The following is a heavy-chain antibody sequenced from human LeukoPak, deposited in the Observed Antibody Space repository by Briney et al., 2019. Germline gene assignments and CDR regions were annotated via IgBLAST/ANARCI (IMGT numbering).Heavy chain of an antibody. CDR2: INHSGST. Sequence: SETLSLTCAVYGGSFSGYYWSWIRQPPGKGLEWIGEINHSGSTNYNPSLKSRVTISVDTSKNQFSLKLSSVTAADTAVYYCARVSLRGDFWSGYDNWFDPWGQGSLVTVSS. V-gene: IGHV4-34*01. CDR3: ARVSLRGDFWSGYDNWFDP. CDR1: GGSFSGYY. D-gene: IGHD3-3*01. J-gene: IGHJ5*02.